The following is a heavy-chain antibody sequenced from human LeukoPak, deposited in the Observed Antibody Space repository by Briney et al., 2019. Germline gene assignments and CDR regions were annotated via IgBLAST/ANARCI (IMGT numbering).Heavy chain of an antibody. CDR3: ARDFFPTPTGYSSSWSAFDY. CDR1: GFTFSSYW. D-gene: IGHD6-13*01. J-gene: IGHJ4*02. CDR2: INSDGSST. V-gene: IGHV3-74*01. Sequence: PGGSLRLSCAASGFTFSSYWMHWVRQAPGKGLVWVSRINSDGSSTSYADSVKGRFTISRDNAKSTLYLQMNSLRAEDTAVYYCARDFFPTPTGYSSSWSAFDYWGQGTLVTVSS.